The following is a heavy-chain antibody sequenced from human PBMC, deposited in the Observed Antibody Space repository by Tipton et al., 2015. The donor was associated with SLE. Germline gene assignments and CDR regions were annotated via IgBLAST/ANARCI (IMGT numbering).Heavy chain of an antibody. D-gene: IGHD2-15*01. Sequence: TLSLTCTVSGGSISSHYLRWTWQAPGKGLECIGYISNSETTIYNPPLKSRVTISLNTSKNQFSLKLRSVTAADTAVYYCAGAWHGYCSGGTCYVLDYWGQGTLVTVSS. CDR2: ISNSETT. J-gene: IGHJ4*02. CDR1: GGSISSHY. V-gene: IGHV4-59*11. CDR3: AGAWHGYCSGGTCYVLDY.